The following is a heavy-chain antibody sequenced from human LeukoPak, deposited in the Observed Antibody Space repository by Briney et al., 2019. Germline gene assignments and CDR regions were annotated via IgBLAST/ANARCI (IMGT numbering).Heavy chain of an antibody. D-gene: IGHD4-11*01. V-gene: IGHV3-23*01. CDR1: GFTFSSYA. CDR3: AKSHLPDYINYGGY. CDR2: ISGSGGST. Sequence: GGSLRLSCAASGFTFSSYAMSWVRQAPGKGLEWVSAISGSGGSTYYADSVKGRFTISRDNSKNTLHLQMNSLRAEDTAVYYCAKSHLPDYINYGGYWGQGTLVTVSS. J-gene: IGHJ4*02.